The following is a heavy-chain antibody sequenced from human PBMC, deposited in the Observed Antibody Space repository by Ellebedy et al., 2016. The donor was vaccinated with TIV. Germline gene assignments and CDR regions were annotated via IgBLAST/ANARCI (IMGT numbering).Heavy chain of an antibody. CDR2: IRSKAYGGTT. D-gene: IGHD3-10*01. CDR1: GFTFGDYA. CDR3: TRDQGSSAYYYGMDV. Sequence: GESLKISCTASGFTFGDYAMSWFRQAPGKGLEWVGFIRSKAYGGTTEYAASVKGRFTISRDDSKSIAYLQMNSLKTEDTAVYYCTRDQGSSAYYYGMDVWGQGTTVTVSS. V-gene: IGHV3-49*03. J-gene: IGHJ6*02.